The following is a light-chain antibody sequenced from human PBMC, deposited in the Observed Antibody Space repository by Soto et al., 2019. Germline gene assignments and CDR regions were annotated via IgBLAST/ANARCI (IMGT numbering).Light chain of an antibody. CDR3: QQSYSTPRT. CDR1: QSISSY. Sequence: DIQMTQSRSTLSASVGDTFTVTCRASQSISSYLNWYQQKQGKAPKIMIYAASSLQSGVPSRFSGSGYGTDFNLTISSLQPEDFATYYCQQSYSTPRTFGQGTKVDIK. CDR2: AAS. J-gene: IGKJ1*01. V-gene: IGKV1-39*01.